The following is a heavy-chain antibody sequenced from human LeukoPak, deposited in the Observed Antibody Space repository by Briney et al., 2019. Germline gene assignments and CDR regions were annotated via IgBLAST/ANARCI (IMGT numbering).Heavy chain of an antibody. D-gene: IGHD5-18*01. CDR2: IFHRGGT. Sequence: SETLSLTCTVSNDSISSGDYYWNWIRQPPGKGLEWIGYIFHRGGTSYNPSLKSRILFSVDTSQNQFSLKLNSVTAADTAVYYCAREAAMESAFDIWGQGTMVTVSS. J-gene: IGHJ3*02. V-gene: IGHV4-30-4*01. CDR1: NDSISSGDYY. CDR3: AREAAMESAFDI.